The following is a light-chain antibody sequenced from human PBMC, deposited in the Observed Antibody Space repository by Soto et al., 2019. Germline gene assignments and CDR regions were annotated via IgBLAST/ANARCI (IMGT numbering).Light chain of an antibody. CDR3: QQYGSSPLT. CDR1: QSVSSNY. V-gene: IGKV3-20*01. J-gene: IGKJ4*01. CDR2: GAS. Sequence: EIVLTQSPGTLSLSPGERATLSCRASQSVSSNYLAWYQQKPGQAPRLLIYGASSRATGIPDRFSGSGSGTDFTLTISRLEPEDLAVYYCQQYGSSPLTCGGGTKVEVK.